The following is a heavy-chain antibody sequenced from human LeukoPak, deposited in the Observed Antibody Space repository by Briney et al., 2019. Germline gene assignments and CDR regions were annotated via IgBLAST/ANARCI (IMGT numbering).Heavy chain of an antibody. V-gene: IGHV3-30*03. CDR1: GFTFSSYG. CDR3: ARDEGYTGYYYMDV. CDR2: ISYDGSNK. J-gene: IGHJ6*03. D-gene: IGHD5-12*01. Sequence: GGSLRLSCAASGFTFSSYGMHWVRQAPGKGLEWVAVISYDGSNKYYADSVKGRFTISRDNSKNTLYLQMNSLRAEDTAVYYCARDEGYTGYYYMDVWGKGTTVTVSS.